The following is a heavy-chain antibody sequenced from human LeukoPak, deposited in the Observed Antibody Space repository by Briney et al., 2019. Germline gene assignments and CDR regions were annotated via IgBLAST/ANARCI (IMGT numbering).Heavy chain of an antibody. Sequence: GGSLRLSCAASGFIFNTYAMTWVRQAPGKGLEWVSGISDSGSNTYYADSVKGRFTISRDNAKNSLYLQMNSLRAEDTAVYYCAREPSGPDDYYYGMDVWGQGTTVTVSS. V-gene: IGHV3-23*01. D-gene: IGHD1-26*01. J-gene: IGHJ6*02. CDR2: ISDSGSNT. CDR3: AREPSGPDDYYYGMDV. CDR1: GFIFNTYA.